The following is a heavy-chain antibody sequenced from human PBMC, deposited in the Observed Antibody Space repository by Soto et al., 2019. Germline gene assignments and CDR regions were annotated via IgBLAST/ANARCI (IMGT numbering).Heavy chain of an antibody. CDR3: ARHGGSAAAGTSRRNINWFDP. CDR2: IYYSGST. D-gene: IGHD6-13*01. J-gene: IGHJ5*02. Sequence: SETLSLTCTVSGGSISSSSYYWGWIRQPPGKGLEWIGSIYYSGSTYYNPSLKGRVTISVDTSKNQFSLKLSSVTAADTAVYYCARHGGSAAAGTSRRNINWFDPWGQGTLVTVSS. V-gene: IGHV4-39*01. CDR1: GGSISSSSYY.